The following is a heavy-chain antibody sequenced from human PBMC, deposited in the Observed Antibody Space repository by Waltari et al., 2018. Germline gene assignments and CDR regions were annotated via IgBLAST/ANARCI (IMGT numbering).Heavy chain of an antibody. V-gene: IGHV1-2*02. CDR1: GYTFTGYY. CDR2: INPNSGGA. D-gene: IGHD3-3*01. Sequence: QVQLVQPGAEVKKPGASVKVSCKASGYTFTGYYIHWVRQAPGQGLEWMGWINPNSGGANYAQRFLGRVTMTRDTSISTAYMELNSLRSDDTALYYCGREIGVSWRVVDYWGQGTLVTVSS. CDR3: GREIGVSWRVVDY. J-gene: IGHJ4*02.